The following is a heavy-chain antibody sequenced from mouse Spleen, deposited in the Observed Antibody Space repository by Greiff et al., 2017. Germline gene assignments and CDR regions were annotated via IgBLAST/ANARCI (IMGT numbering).Heavy chain of an antibody. J-gene: IGHJ4*01. CDR3: ARDGGSPYAMDY. CDR2: IHPNSGST. CDR1: GYTFTSYW. Sequence: VQLQQPGAELVKPGASVKLSCKASGYTFTSYWMHWVKQRPGQGLEWIGMIHPNSGSTNYNEKFKSKATLTVDKSSSTAYMQLSSLTSEDSAVYYCARDGGSPYAMDYWGQGTSVTVSS. D-gene: IGHD1-2*01. V-gene: IGHV1-64*01.